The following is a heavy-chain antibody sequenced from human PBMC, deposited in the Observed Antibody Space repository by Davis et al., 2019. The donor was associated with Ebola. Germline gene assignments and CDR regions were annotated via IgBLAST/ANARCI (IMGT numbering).Heavy chain of an antibody. CDR2: ISSSSSYI. Sequence: GESLKISCAASGFTFSSYWMYWVRQAPGKGLEWVSSISSSSSYIYYADSVKGRFTISRDNSKNTVYMQMHSLSAEDTAMYYCASREVGLHNLYWGEGTLVSVSS. CDR1: GFTFSSYW. V-gene: IGHV3-21*04. D-gene: IGHD1-26*01. J-gene: IGHJ4*02. CDR3: ASREVGLHNLY.